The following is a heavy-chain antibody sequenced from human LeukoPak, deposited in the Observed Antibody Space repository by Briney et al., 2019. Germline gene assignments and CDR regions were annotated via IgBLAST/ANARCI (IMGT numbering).Heavy chain of an antibody. Sequence: GASVKVSCKASGYTFTSYDINWVRQATGQGLEWMGWMNPNSGNTGYAQKFQGRVTMTRDTSITTAYMELSRLTSDDTPVYFCARGGKSQWDPFDYGGQGTLATVSS. V-gene: IGHV1-8*01. CDR2: MNPNSGNT. CDR1: GYTFTSYD. CDR3: ARGGKSQWDPFDY. J-gene: IGHJ4*02. D-gene: IGHD1-26*01.